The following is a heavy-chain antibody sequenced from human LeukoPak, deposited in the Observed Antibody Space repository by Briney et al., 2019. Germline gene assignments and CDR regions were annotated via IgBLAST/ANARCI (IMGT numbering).Heavy chain of an antibody. D-gene: IGHD3-3*01. V-gene: IGHV4-34*01. CDR1: GGSFSGYY. J-gene: IGHJ6*03. CDR2: INHSGST. Sequence: SETLSLTCAVYGGSFSGYYWSWIRQPPGKGLEWIGEINHSGSTNYNPFLKSRVTISVDTSKNQFSLKLSSVTAADTAVYYCARGPKSVFGVVIAYYYYYMDVWGKGTTVTVSS. CDR3: ARGPKSVFGVVIAYYYYYMDV.